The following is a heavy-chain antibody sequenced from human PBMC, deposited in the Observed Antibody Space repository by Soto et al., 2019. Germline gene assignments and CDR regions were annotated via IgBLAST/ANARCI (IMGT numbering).Heavy chain of an antibody. CDR2: INQDGTEK. CDR1: GFTFNTYW. CDR3: ARLRLLRTYYFDY. Sequence: EVQLVESGGGLVQPGGSLRLSCAASGFTFNTYWTSWVRQAPGKGLEWVASINQDGTEKNYVDSVKGRFTISRDNAKNSLFLQMNSLRAEDRAVFYCARLRLLRTYYFDYWGQGTLVTVSS. V-gene: IGHV3-7*04. J-gene: IGHJ4*02. D-gene: IGHD2-21*02.